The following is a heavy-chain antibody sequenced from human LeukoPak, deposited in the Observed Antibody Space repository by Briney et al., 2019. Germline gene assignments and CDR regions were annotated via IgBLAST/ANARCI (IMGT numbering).Heavy chain of an antibody. Sequence: GESLKISSKGSGCSFTSYWIGWVRRMPGKGLEWMGIIYPGDSDTRYSPSFQGQVPIPEAKSLRTEYLQWSSLKASDPAMYYCARHSRYSDYWGQGTLVTVSS. CDR1: GCSFTSYW. CDR2: IYPGDSDT. D-gene: IGHD2-15*01. CDR3: ARHSRYSDY. J-gene: IGHJ4*02. V-gene: IGHV5-51*01.